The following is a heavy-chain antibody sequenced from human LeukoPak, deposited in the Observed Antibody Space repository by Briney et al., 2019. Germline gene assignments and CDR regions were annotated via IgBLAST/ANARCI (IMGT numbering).Heavy chain of an antibody. D-gene: IGHD3-3*01. V-gene: IGHV3-66*01. Sequence: GGSLRLSCVDSGFSVGSNYMSWVRQAPGKGLEWVSVIYTGGSTYYADSVKCRFTISRDYSGNTVYLQMNSLRAEDTAVYYCVRGSLASGVVVYYYYYLDVWGKGTTVTVSS. CDR1: GFSVGSNY. CDR2: IYTGGST. J-gene: IGHJ6*03. CDR3: VRGSLASGVVVYYYYYLDV.